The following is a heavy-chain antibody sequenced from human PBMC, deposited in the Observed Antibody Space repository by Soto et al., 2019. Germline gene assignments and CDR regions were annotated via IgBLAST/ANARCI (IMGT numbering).Heavy chain of an antibody. V-gene: IGHV4-39*01. CDR2: IYYSGST. CDR1: GGSISSSSYY. D-gene: IGHD3-3*01. CDR3: ARQSLGVTIFGVDHHPIYNWFDP. J-gene: IGHJ5*02. Sequence: PSETLSLTCTVSGGSISSSSYYWGWIRQPPGKGLEWIGSIYYSGSTYYNPSLKSRVTISVDTTKNQFSLKLSSVTAADTAVYYCARQSLGVTIFGVDHHPIYNWFDPWGQGTLVTVSS.